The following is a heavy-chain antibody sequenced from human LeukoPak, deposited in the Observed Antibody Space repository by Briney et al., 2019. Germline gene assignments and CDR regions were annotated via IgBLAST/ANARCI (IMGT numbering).Heavy chain of an antibody. J-gene: IGHJ4*02. CDR2: IVVGSGNT. D-gene: IGHD3-22*01. V-gene: IGHV1-58*02. CDR1: GFTFTSSA. Sequence: EASVKVSCKASGFTFTSSAMQWVRQARGQRLEWIGWIVVGSGNTNYAQKFQERVTITRDMSTSTAYMELRSLRSDDTAVYYCARERATYYYDSSGYYVGGFRPSAPDYWGQGTLVTVSS. CDR3: ARERATYYYDSSGYYVGGFRPSAPDY.